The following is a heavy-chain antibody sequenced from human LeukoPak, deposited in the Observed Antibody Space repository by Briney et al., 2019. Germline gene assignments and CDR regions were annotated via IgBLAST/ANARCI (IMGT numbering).Heavy chain of an antibody. D-gene: IGHD6-19*01. V-gene: IGHV3-21*01. CDR3: ARDATGWSRDY. J-gene: IGHJ4*02. Sequence: GGSLRLSCVASGFTFSACSMSWVRQAPGKGLEWVSVITRDSAYVYYADSVKGRFTVSRDDAKNSLSLHMTSLRAEDTAVYYCARDATGWSRDYWGQGTLVTVSP. CDR2: ITRDSAYV. CDR1: GFTFSACS.